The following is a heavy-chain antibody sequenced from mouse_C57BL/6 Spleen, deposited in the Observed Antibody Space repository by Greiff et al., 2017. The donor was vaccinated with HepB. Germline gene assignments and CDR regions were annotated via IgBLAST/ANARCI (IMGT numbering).Heavy chain of an antibody. V-gene: IGHV1-50*01. Sequence: QVQLQQPGAELVKPGASVKLSCKASGYTFTSYWMQWVKQRPGQGLEWIGEIDPSDSYTNYNQKFKGKATLTVDTSSSTAYMQLSSLTSEDSAVYYCARARGSSNYDAMDYWGQGTSVTVSS. D-gene: IGHD2-5*01. CDR3: ARARGSSNYDAMDY. CDR2: IDPSDSYT. J-gene: IGHJ4*01. CDR1: GYTFTSYW.